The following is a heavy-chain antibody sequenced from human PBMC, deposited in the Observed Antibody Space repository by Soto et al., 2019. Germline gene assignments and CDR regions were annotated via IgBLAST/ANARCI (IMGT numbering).Heavy chain of an antibody. CDR3: ARAEGLRVSPSLSRGAFDI. CDR2: INPSGGST. CDR1: GYTFTSYY. D-gene: IGHD3-3*01. V-gene: IGHV1-46*01. J-gene: IGHJ3*02. Sequence: ASVKVSCKGSGYTFTSYYMHWVRPAPGQGLEWMGIINPSGGSTSYAQKFQGRVTMTRDTSTSTVYMELSSLSSEDTAVYYCARAEGLRVSPSLSRGAFDIWGQGTMVTVSS.